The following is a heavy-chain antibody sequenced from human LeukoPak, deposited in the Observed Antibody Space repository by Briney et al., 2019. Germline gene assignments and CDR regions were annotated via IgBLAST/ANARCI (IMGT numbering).Heavy chain of an antibody. J-gene: IGHJ4*02. CDR3: ARGPSSWYYYDSSGYYGY. CDR2: INSDGINT. Sequence: GGSLRLSCAASGFTFSNYWMHWVRHAPGKGLVWVSRINSDGINTSYADSVKGRFTISRDNAKNTLNLQMNSLRAEDTAVYYCARGPSSWYYYDSSGYYGYWGQGTLVTVSS. V-gene: IGHV3-74*01. D-gene: IGHD3-22*01. CDR1: GFTFSNYW.